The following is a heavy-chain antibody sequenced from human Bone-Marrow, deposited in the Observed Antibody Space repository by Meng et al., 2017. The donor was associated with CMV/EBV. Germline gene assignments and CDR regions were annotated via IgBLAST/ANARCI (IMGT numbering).Heavy chain of an antibody. J-gene: IGHJ6*02. Sequence: SETLSLTCAVYGGSFSGYYWSWIRQPPGKGLEWIGEINHSGSTNYSPSLKSRVTISVDTSKNQFSLKLSSVTAADTAVYYCARDWVDYYDSSGYYYHYYYGMDVWGQGTTVTVSS. D-gene: IGHD3-22*01. V-gene: IGHV4-34*01. CDR3: ARDWVDYYDSSGYYYHYYYGMDV. CDR1: GGSFSGYY. CDR2: INHSGST.